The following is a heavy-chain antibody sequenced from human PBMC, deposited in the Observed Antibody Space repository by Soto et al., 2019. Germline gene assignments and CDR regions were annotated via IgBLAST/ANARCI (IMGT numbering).Heavy chain of an antibody. Sequence: GGSLRLSCAASGFTFSSYAMSWVRQAPGKGLEWVSAISGSGGSTYYADSVKGRFTISRDNSKNTLYLQMNSLRAEDTAVYYCAKFIRQGYYDSSGYYDAFDIWGQGTMVTVSS. D-gene: IGHD3-22*01. V-gene: IGHV3-23*01. CDR1: GFTFSSYA. CDR2: ISGSGGST. J-gene: IGHJ3*02. CDR3: AKFIRQGYYDSSGYYDAFDI.